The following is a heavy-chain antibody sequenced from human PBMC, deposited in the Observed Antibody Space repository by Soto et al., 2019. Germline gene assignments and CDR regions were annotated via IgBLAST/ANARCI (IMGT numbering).Heavy chain of an antibody. CDR2: IYYSGST. J-gene: IGHJ6*02. D-gene: IGHD4-4*01. CDR3: AREAYSNYAYYYGMDV. Sequence: PSETLSLTCTVSGGSISSYYWSWIRQPPGKGLEWIGYIYYSGSTNYNPSLKSRVTISVDTSKNQFSLKLSSVTAADTAVYYCAREAYSNYAYYYGMDVWGQGTTVTVSS. CDR1: GGSISSYY. V-gene: IGHV4-59*01.